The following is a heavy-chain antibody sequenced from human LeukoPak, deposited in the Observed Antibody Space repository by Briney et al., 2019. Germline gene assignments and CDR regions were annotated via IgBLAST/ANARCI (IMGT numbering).Heavy chain of an antibody. CDR3: ARDHLPAGAPGYYMDV. Sequence: SETLSLTCTGSGGSVSSHLWSWIRQPPGKGLEWIGYIYNSGITNYNPSLKSRVTMSVDTSKNQFSLMLRSVTAADTAVYYCARDHLPAGAPGYYMDVWGKGTTVTVSS. J-gene: IGHJ6*03. CDR2: IYNSGIT. CDR1: GGSVSSHL. D-gene: IGHD4/OR15-4a*01. V-gene: IGHV4-59*02.